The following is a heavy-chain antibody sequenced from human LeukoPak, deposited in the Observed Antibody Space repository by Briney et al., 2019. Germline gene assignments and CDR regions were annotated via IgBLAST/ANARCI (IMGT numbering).Heavy chain of an antibody. Sequence: GGSLRLSCAASGFNFGSYTMHGVRQAPGKGLEWVSSISSRSTFIPYADSAKGRFTISRDNSKSSLLLLMNSLRAEDTAVYYCVLSQANSITQFFDYWGQGALVTVSS. V-gene: IGHV3-21*01. D-gene: IGHD2/OR15-2a*01. CDR3: VLSQANSITQFFDY. CDR2: ISSRSTFI. J-gene: IGHJ4*02. CDR1: GFNFGSYT.